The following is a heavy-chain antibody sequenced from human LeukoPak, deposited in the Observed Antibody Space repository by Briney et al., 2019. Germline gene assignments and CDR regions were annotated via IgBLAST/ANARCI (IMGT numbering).Heavy chain of an antibody. J-gene: IGHJ4*02. V-gene: IGHV3-33*06. D-gene: IGHD6-19*01. CDR3: AKDPDTGIAVAGPDY. CDR2: IWYDGSNK. Sequence: PGGSLRVSCAASGFTFSSYGMHWVRQAPGKGLEWVAVIWYDGSNKYYADSVKGRFTISRDNSKNTLYLQMNSLRAEDTAVYYCAKDPDTGIAVAGPDYWGQGTLVTVSS. CDR1: GFTFSSYG.